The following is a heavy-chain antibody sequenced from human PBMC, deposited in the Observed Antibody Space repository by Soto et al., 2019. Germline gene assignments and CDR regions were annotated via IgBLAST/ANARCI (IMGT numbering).Heavy chain of an antibody. CDR2: INHSGST. Sequence: PSETLSLTCAVYGGSLSGYFWSWVRQPPGKGLEWIGEINHSGSTNYNPSLKSRVTISVDTSKHQFSLRLSSVTAADSAIYFFASYQYYEFWIGSRHYMGVWGKGTTVTVSS. CDR1: GGSLSGYF. D-gene: IGHD3-3*01. J-gene: IGHJ6*03. CDR3: ASYQYYEFWIGSRHYMGV. V-gene: IGHV4-34*01.